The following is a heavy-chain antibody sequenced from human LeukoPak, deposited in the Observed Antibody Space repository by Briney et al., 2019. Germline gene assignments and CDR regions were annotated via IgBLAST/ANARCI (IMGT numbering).Heavy chain of an antibody. J-gene: IGHJ6*02. D-gene: IGHD2-15*01. Sequence: GESLKISCKGSGYSFTSYWISWVRQMPGKGLEXXXXXXXXXXYTNYSPSFQGHVTISADKSISTAYLQWSSLKASDTAMYYCARHPVYCSGGSCSRVNGMDVWGQGTTVTVSS. CDR1: GYSFTSYW. CDR2: XXXXXXYT. V-gene: IGHV5-10-1*01. CDR3: ARHPVYCSGGSCSRVNGMDV.